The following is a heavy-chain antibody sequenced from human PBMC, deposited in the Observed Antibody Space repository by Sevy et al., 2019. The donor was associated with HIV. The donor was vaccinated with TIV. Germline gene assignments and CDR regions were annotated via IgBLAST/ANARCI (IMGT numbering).Heavy chain of an antibody. D-gene: IGHD2-15*01. CDR1: GYTFDGSY. CDR2: INPKRGGT. J-gene: IGHJ3*02. Sequence: ASVKVSCKASGYTFDGSYIHWVRQAPGQGLEWMGRINPKRGGTNFAQQFQGRVTMTRDTSISTAYMELSRLRFDDTAVYICARPGGCIGGSCTAAIWGQGTMVTVSS. CDR3: ARPGGCIGGSCTAAI. V-gene: IGHV1-2*06.